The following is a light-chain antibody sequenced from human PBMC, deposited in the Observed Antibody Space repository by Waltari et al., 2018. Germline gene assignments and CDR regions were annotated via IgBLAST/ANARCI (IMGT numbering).Light chain of an antibody. CDR2: VNSDGSH. CDR1: SGHSSYA. J-gene: IGLJ7*01. V-gene: IGLV4-69*02. CDR3: QTWGTGIGV. Sequence: QLVLTQSPSASASLGASVKLTCTLSSGHSSYAIAWPSQQPEKGPRYLMKVNSDGSHTKGDGIPDRFSGSSSGAERYLTISSLQSEDEADYYCQTWGTGIGVFGGGTQLTVL.